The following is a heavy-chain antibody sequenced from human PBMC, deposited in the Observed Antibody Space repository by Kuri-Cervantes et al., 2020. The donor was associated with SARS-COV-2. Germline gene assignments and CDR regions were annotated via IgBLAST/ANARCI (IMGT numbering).Heavy chain of an antibody. J-gene: IGHJ6*02. D-gene: IGHD3-3*01. V-gene: IGHV3-9*01. CDR2: ISWNSGSI. CDR3: PKDMGTIFGVVIGSGYGMDV. Sequence: SLKISCAASGFTFDDYAMHWVRQAPGKGLEWVSGISWNSGSIGYADSVKGRFTISRDNAKNSLYLQMNSLRAEDTALYYCPKDMGTIFGVVIGSGYGMDVWGQGTTVTVSS. CDR1: GFTFDDYA.